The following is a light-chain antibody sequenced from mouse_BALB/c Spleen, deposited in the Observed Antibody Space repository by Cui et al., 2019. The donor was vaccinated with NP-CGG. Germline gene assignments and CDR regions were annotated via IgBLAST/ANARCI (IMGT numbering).Light chain of an antibody. Sequence: QAVVTQESALTTSPGETVTLTCRSSTGAVTTSNYANWVQEKPDHLFTGLIGGTNNRAPGVNARFSGSLIGDRAALTITGAQTGNEAIYFCALWYSNHWVFGGGTKLTVL. CDR1: TGAVTTSNY. J-gene: IGLJ1*01. V-gene: IGLV1*01. CDR2: GTN. CDR3: ALWYSNHWV.